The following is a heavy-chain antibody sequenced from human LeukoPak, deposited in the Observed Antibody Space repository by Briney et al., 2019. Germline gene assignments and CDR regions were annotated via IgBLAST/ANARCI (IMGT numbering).Heavy chain of an antibody. CDR2: INSDGSST. J-gene: IGHJ6*03. CDR3: AKPQAAAESGAWKGRLYYMDV. Sequence: GGSLRLSCAASGFTFSSYWMHWVRQAPGKGLVWVSRINSDGSSTSYADSVKGRFTISRDNSKNTLYLQMNSLRAEDTAVYYCAKPQAAAESGAWKGRLYYMDVWGKGTTVTVSS. V-gene: IGHV3-74*01. D-gene: IGHD6-13*01. CDR1: GFTFSSYW.